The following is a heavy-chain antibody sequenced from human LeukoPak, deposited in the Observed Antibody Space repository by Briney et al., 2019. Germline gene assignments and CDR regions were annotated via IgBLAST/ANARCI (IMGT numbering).Heavy chain of an antibody. V-gene: IGHV1-18*01. D-gene: IGHD3-10*02. CDR2: ISAYNCNQ. CDR1: GYTFTSYG. Sequence: ASVKVSCKASGYTFTSYGISWVRQAPRQGRERMGWISAYNCNQNYAQKLQGTVTMITDTSTSTAHTELRSLRSDDTVVYYCAREGFGMLYFDLWGRGTLVTVSS. CDR3: AREGFGMLYFDL. J-gene: IGHJ2*01.